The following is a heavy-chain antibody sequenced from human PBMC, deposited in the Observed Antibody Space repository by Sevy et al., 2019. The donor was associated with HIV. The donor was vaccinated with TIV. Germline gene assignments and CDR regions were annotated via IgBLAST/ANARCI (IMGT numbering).Heavy chain of an antibody. CDR1: GYTFTSYG. J-gene: IGHJ4*02. D-gene: IGHD2-15*01. CDR2: ISAYNGNT. CDR3: ARDCSGGSCYPGTRYRDY. Sequence: ASVKVSCKASGYTFTSYGISWVRQAPGQGLEWMGWISAYNGNTNYAQKLQGRVTMTTDTSTSTAYMELRSLRSDDTAVYYCARDCSGGSCYPGTRYRDYWGQGTLVTVSS. V-gene: IGHV1-18*01.